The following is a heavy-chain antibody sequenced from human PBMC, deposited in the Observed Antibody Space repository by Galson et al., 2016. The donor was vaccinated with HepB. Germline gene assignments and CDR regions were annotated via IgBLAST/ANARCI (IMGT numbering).Heavy chain of an antibody. Sequence: CAISGDSVTSDNTCWNWIRQSPSRGLEWLGRTYYRSKWFNDYADSVKSRITVTSDTSKNQFSLQLDSVTPDDTTAYFCTRGYMQNGMNVWGQGTTVTVS. J-gene: IGHJ6*02. CDR1: GDSVTSDNTC. V-gene: IGHV6-1*01. CDR2: TYYRSKWFN. D-gene: IGHD5-24*01. CDR3: TRGYMQNGMNV.